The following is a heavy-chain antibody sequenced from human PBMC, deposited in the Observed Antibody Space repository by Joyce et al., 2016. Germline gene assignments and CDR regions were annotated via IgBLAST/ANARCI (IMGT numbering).Heavy chain of an antibody. CDR2: IFSSGST. CDR1: GGSVCSGNYY. CDR3: AGGNYYGSGSYFY. J-gene: IGHJ4*02. D-gene: IGHD3-10*01. V-gene: IGHV4-61*01. Sequence: QVQLQESGPGLVKPSETLSLLSSVSGGSVCSGNYYWTWIRQPPGKGVEWIGYIFSSGSTNYNPSLKSRVTISVDTSKNQFFLKLSSLTPADTAVYFCAGGNYYGSGSYFYWGQGALVTVSS.